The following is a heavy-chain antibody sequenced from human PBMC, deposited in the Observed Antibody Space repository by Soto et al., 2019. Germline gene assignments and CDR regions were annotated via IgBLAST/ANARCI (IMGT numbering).Heavy chain of an antibody. CDR1: GYTFTGYY. D-gene: IGHD2-2*01. CDR2: INPNSGGT. V-gene: IGHV1-2*04. CDR3: ARGGLGYCSSTSCYGSLGY. J-gene: IGHJ4*02. Sequence: ASVKVSCKASGYTFTGYYMHWVRQAPGQGLEWMGWINPNSGGTNYAQKFQGWVTMTRDTSISTAYMELSRLRSDDTAVYYCARGGLGYCSSTSCYGSLGYWGQGTLVTVS.